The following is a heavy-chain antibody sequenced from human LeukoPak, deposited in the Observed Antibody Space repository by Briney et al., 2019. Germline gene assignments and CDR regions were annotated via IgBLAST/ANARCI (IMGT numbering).Heavy chain of an antibody. D-gene: IGHD1-26*01. Sequence: ASVKASCKASGYTFTSYGISWVRQAPGQGLEWMGWISAYNGNTNYAQKLQGRVTMTTDTSTSTAYMELRSLRSDDTAVYYCARDRKIVGATDYWGQGTLVTVSS. CDR2: ISAYNGNT. V-gene: IGHV1-18*01. CDR3: ARDRKIVGATDY. J-gene: IGHJ4*02. CDR1: GYTFTSYG.